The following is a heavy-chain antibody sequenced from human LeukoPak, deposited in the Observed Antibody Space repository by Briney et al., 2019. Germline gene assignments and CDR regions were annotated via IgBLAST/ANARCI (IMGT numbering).Heavy chain of an antibody. CDR1: GFTFSSYA. J-gene: IGHJ4*02. CDR2: ISSNGGST. Sequence: GGSLRLSCAASGFTFSSYAMHWVRQAPGKGLEYVSAISSNGGSTYYANSVKGRFTIFRDNSKNTLYLQMGSLRAEDMAVYYCARGSKYYYGSGSYHDYWGQGTLVTVSS. V-gene: IGHV3-64*01. CDR3: ARGSKYYYGSGSYHDY. D-gene: IGHD3-10*01.